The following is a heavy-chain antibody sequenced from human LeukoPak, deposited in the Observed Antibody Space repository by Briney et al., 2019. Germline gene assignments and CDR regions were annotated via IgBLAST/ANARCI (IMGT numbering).Heavy chain of an antibody. Sequence: ASVKVSCKVSGYTLTELSMHWVRQAPGKGLEWMGGFDPEDGETIYAQKFQGRVTMTEDTSTDTANMELSSLRSEDTAVYYCATGVVVAAKSGFDYWGQGTLVTVSS. V-gene: IGHV1-24*01. CDR2: FDPEDGET. CDR1: GYTLTELS. D-gene: IGHD2-15*01. J-gene: IGHJ4*02. CDR3: ATGVVVAAKSGFDY.